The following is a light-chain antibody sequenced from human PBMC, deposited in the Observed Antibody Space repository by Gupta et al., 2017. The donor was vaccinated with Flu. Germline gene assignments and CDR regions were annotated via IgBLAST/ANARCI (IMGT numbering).Light chain of an antibody. V-gene: IGKV3-20*01. CDR3: QQEINSHPLYT. CDR1: QSISSNF. CDR2: GTS. J-gene: IGKJ2*01. Sequence: EIVLQSPGTLSLSPGERATLSCRTSQSISSNFLAWYQQKPGQAPRLLIYGTSNRATGIKDRCSGSGDETDVTLTISRREPEDFAVYNCQQEINSHPLYTFGQGTKVEIK.